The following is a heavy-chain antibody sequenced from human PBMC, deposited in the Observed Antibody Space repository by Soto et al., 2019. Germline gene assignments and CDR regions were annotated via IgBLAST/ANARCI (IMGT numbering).Heavy chain of an antibody. D-gene: IGHD2-15*01. V-gene: IGHV4-39*01. Sequence: QLQLQESGPGLVKPSETLSLTCTVSGGSISSSSYYWGWIRQPPGKGLEWIGSIYYSGSTYYNPSLKSRVTISVDTSKNQVSLKLSSVTAADTAVYYCARRRVVNCSGGSCYGWFDPWGQGTLVTVSS. CDR3: ARRRVVNCSGGSCYGWFDP. CDR1: GGSISSSSYY. J-gene: IGHJ5*02. CDR2: IYYSGST.